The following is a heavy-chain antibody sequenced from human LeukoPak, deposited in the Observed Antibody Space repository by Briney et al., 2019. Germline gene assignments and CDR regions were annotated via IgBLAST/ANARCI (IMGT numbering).Heavy chain of an antibody. J-gene: IGHJ4*02. CDR1: SFTFCSYG. V-gene: IGHV3-30*03. D-gene: IGHD3-22*01. CDR2: ISYDGSNE. Sequence: PGRSLRLSCAASSFTFCSYGMLWVRQAPGKGLEWVAVISYDGSNEYYADSVKGRFTISRDNSKNTLYLQMNSLRTEDTAVYYWARGGTYDSSGYYYYYFDYWGQGTLVTVSS. CDR3: ARGGTYDSSGYYYYYFDY.